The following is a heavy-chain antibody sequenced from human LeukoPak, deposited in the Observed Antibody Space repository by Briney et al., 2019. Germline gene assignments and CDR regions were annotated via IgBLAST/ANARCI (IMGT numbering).Heavy chain of an antibody. CDR1: GFTFSAYS. V-gene: IGHV3-21*04. J-gene: IGHJ4*02. D-gene: IGHD3-10*01. Sequence: GGSLRLSCAASGFTFSAYSINWVRQAPGRGLEWVSSISSSGTYIYYADSVKGRFTISRDNAKNSLSLQMNSLRAEDTAVYYCAKVEEVWFGELPPYWGQGTLVTVSS. CDR3: AKVEEVWFGELPPY. CDR2: ISSSGTYI.